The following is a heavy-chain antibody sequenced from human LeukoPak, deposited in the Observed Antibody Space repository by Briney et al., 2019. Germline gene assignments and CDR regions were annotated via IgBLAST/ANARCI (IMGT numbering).Heavy chain of an antibody. CDR1: GGSISSSNW. Sequence: SGTLSLTCAVSGGSISSSNWWGWVRQPPGKGLEWIGEIYHSGSTNYNPSLKSRVTISVDKSKNQFSLNLSPVTAADTAVYYCPRRPGIAAAGEYYWGQGTLVTVSS. CDR2: IYHSGST. V-gene: IGHV4-4*02. D-gene: IGHD6-13*01. J-gene: IGHJ4*02. CDR3: PRRPGIAAAGEYY.